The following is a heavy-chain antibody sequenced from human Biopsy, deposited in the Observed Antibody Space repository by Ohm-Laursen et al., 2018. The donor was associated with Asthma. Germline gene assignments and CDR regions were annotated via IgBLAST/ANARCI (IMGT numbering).Heavy chain of an antibody. Sequence: SDTLSLTCTVYGGYLTGHYWNWIRQPPGKGLEWIGEIDQSGYTNYNTSLKSRVTISADTSKNQFHLNLSSVTAADTAVYFCARAAITGIRGWFDHWGQGTLVTVSS. D-gene: IGHD1-20*01. CDR2: IDQSGYT. CDR1: GGYLTGHY. V-gene: IGHV4-34*01. CDR3: ARAAITGIRGWFDH. J-gene: IGHJ5*02.